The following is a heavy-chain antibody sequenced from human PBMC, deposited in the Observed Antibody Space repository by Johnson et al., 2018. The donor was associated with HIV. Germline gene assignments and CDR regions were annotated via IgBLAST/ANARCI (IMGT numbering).Heavy chain of an antibody. V-gene: IGHV3-11*04. Sequence: VQLVESGGGLVKPGESLRLSCAASGFTFSDYYMSWIRQAPGKGLEWVSYISSSATTKYYADSVKGRFTISRDSAKNSLYLQMNSLGAEDTAVDYCAGQEGSGYYGGAFDIWGQGTLVIVSS. CDR3: AGQEGSGYYGGAFDI. D-gene: IGHD3-22*01. CDR2: ISSSATTK. J-gene: IGHJ3*02. CDR1: GFTFSDYY.